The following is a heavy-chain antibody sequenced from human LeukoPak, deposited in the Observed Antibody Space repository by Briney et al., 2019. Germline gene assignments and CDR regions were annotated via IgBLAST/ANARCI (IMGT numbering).Heavy chain of an antibody. CDR2: IFHSGST. Sequence: SETLSLTCTVSGYSISSGYYWGWIRQPPGKGLEWIGNIFHSGSTYYNPSLKSRVTISVDSSNNRFSLKLNSVTAADTAVYYCARDPNIVLMVYAPHFDYWGQGTLVTVSS. V-gene: IGHV4-38-2*02. CDR1: GYSISSGYY. CDR3: ARDPNIVLMVYAPHFDY. D-gene: IGHD2-8*01. J-gene: IGHJ4*02.